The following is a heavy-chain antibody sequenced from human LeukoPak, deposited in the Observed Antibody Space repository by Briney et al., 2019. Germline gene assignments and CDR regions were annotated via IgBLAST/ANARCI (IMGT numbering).Heavy chain of an antibody. CDR3: TDDLHYFASD. J-gene: IGHJ4*02. CDR2: IKRKIDGGGTA. Sequence: GGSLRLSCAASGFTFSDAWMSWVRQARAKGLEWVGRIKRKIDGGGTADYAAPVKGRFTISRDDSKNTLFLQMNSLETEDTGVYYCTDDLHYFASDWGQGTLVTVSS. D-gene: IGHD3-10*01. V-gene: IGHV3-15*01. CDR1: GFTFSDAW.